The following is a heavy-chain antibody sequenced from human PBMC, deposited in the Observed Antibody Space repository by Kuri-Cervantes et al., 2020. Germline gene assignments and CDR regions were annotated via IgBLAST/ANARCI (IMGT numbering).Heavy chain of an antibody. V-gene: IGHV3-11*01. Sequence: LSLTCVASGFTFSDYYMSWIRQAPGKGLEWVSYISSSGSTIYYADSVKGRFTIYRDNAKNSLYLQMNSLRAEDTAVYYCARGALQWELLTGYFDYWGQGTLVTVSS. CDR2: ISSSGSTI. CDR3: ARGALQWELLTGYFDY. CDR1: GFTFSDYY. D-gene: IGHD1-26*01. J-gene: IGHJ4*02.